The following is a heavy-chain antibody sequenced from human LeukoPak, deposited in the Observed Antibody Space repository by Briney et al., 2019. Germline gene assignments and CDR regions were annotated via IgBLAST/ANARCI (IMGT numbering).Heavy chain of an antibody. V-gene: IGHV3-23*01. CDR2: ISGSGGST. CDR1: GFTFSSYA. CDR3: AKALRGGDYYDSSGYYPDDY. J-gene: IGHJ4*02. D-gene: IGHD3-22*01. Sequence: PGGSLRLSCAASGFTFSSYAMSWVRQAPGKGLEWVSAISGSGGSTYYADSVKGRFTISRDNSKNTLYLQMNSLRAEDTAVYYCAKALRGGDYYDSSGYYPDDYWGQGTLVTVSS.